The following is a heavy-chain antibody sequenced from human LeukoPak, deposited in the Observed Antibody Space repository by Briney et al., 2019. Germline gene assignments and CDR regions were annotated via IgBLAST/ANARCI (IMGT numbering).Heavy chain of an antibody. CDR3: AKDHYYDSSGSGIY. Sequence: GGSLRLSWAASGFTFSSYAMSWVRQPPGKGLEWVSAISGSGGSTYYADSVKGRFTISRDNSKNTLYLQMNSLRAEDTAVYYCAKDHYYDSSGSGIYWGQGTLVTVSS. D-gene: IGHD3-22*01. V-gene: IGHV3-23*01. J-gene: IGHJ4*02. CDR2: ISGSGGST. CDR1: GFTFSSYA.